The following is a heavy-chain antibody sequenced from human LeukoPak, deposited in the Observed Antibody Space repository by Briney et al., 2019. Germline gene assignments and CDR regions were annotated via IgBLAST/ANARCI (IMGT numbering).Heavy chain of an antibody. D-gene: IGHD3-10*01. CDR2: IYHSGST. J-gene: IGHJ3*02. CDR1: GGSISSSNW. V-gene: IGHV4-4*02. CDR3: ASFRSTITMVRGVGRWNAFDI. Sequence: KPSGTLSLTCAVSGGSISSSNWWSWVRQPPGKGLEWIGEIYHSGSTNYNPSLKSRVTISVDKSKNQFSLKLSSVTAADTAVYYCASFRSTITMVRGVGRWNAFDIWGQGTMVTVSS.